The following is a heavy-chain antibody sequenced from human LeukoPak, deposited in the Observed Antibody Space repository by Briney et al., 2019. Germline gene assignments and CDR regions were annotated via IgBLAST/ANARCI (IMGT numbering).Heavy chain of an antibody. Sequence: GGSLRLSCAASGFTFTNAWMSWVRQAPGKGLEWVANINQDGSEKYYVDSVKGRFTISRDNAKNSLYLQMNSLRAEDTAVYYCARPYDSNRDHSGYGYWGRGTLVTVSS. CDR3: ARPYDSNRDHSGYGY. J-gene: IGHJ4*02. CDR2: INQDGSEK. D-gene: IGHD5-12*01. CDR1: GFTFTNAW. V-gene: IGHV3-7*02.